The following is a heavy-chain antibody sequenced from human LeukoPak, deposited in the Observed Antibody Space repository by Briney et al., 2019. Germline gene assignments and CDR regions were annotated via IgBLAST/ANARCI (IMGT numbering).Heavy chain of an antibody. CDR1: GASISSYY. V-gene: IGHV4-59*12. Sequence: SETLSLTCTVSGASISSYYWSWIRQPPGKGLEWIGYIYDSGSTNYNPSLKSRVSISVDTSKNQFSLKLSSVTAADTAVYYCGRPLDQCGGDCYSGHWFDPWGQGTLVTVSS. D-gene: IGHD2-21*02. CDR3: GRPLDQCGGDCYSGHWFDP. CDR2: IYDSGST. J-gene: IGHJ5*02.